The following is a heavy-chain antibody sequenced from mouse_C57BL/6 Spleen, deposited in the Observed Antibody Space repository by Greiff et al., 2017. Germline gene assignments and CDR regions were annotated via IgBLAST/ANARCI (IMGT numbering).Heavy chain of an antibody. V-gene: IGHV1-15*01. J-gene: IGHJ4*01. CDR2: IDPETGGT. CDR1: GYTFTDYE. CDR3: TRAYGSPLAMEY. D-gene: IGHD1-1*01. Sequence: VQLQQSGAELVRPGASVTLSCKASGYTFTDYEMHWVKQTPVHGLEWIGAIDPETGGTAYNQKFKGKAILTADKSSSTAYMELRSLTSEDSAVYYCTRAYGSPLAMEYWGQGTSVTGST.